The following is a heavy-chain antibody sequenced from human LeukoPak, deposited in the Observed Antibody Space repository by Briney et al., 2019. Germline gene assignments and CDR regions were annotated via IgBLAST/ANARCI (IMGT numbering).Heavy chain of an antibody. CDR1: GGSISSGGYY. CDR3: AIGGGAGNWFDP. V-gene: IGHV4-31*03. Sequence: SQTLSLTCTVSGGSISSGGYYWSWIRQHPGKGLEWIGYIYYSGSAYYNPSLKSRVTISVDTSKNQFSLKLSSVTAADTAVYYCAIGGGAGNWFDPWGQGTLVTVSS. D-gene: IGHD3-10*01. CDR2: IYYSGSA. J-gene: IGHJ5*02.